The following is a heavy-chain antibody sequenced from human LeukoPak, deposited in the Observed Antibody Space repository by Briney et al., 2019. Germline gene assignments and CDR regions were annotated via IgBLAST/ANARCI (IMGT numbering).Heavy chain of an antibody. D-gene: IGHD3-3*01. J-gene: IGHJ4*02. CDR3: TRDFDFSSAI. V-gene: IGHV3-74*01. CDR1: GFTFSNYW. CDR2: ISPDGSTT. Sequence: GGSLRLSCAASGFTFSNYWMHWVRQAPGKGLVWVSRISPDGSTTGRADSVKGRFTTSRDNAKNTLFLQMNSLRAEDTAVYYCTRDFDFSSAIWGQGTLVTVSS.